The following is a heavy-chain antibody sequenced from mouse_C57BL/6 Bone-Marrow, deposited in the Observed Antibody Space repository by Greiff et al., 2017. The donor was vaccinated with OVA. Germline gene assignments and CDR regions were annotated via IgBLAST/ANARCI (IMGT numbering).Heavy chain of an antibody. V-gene: IGHV14-2*01. CDR2: IDPEDGET. CDR1: GFNIKDYY. CDR3: ARDGYYVDY. Sequence: VQLQQSGAELVKPGASVKLSCTASGFNIKDYYMHWVKQRTEQGLEWIGRIDPEDGETKYDPKFQGKATITADTSSNTAYRQLSSLTSEDTAVYYCARDGYYVDYWGQGTTLTVSS. D-gene: IGHD2-3*01. J-gene: IGHJ2*01.